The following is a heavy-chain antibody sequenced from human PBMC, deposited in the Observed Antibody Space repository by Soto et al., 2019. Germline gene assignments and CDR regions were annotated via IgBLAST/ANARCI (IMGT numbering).Heavy chain of an antibody. CDR3: ARLEGLATISYYFDF. CDR2: IYYRGNA. V-gene: IGHV4-39*02. D-gene: IGHD3-9*01. CDR1: DDSINSDKYY. Sequence: QLQLQESGPGLVKPSETLSLTCSVSDDSINSDKYYWGWIRQPPGKGLEWIGSIYYRGNAYYNPSLQTQFTIPLDQSMSHCSLKLNSVTAADSAVYFCARLEGLATISYYFDFWGPGALVTVSS. J-gene: IGHJ4*02.